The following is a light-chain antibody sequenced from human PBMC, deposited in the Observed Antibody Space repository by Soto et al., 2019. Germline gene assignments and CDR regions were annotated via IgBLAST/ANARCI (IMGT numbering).Light chain of an antibody. CDR1: SSNIGSNT. CDR3: SLYISGSTYV. Sequence: QSVLTQPPSASGTPGQRVTISCSGSSSNIGSNTVNWYQQPPGTAPKLIMFEVSNRPSGVPDRFSGSKSGSSASLTISGLQAEDEADYYCSLYISGSTYVFGTGTKVTVL. CDR2: EVS. V-gene: IGLV1-44*01. J-gene: IGLJ1*01.